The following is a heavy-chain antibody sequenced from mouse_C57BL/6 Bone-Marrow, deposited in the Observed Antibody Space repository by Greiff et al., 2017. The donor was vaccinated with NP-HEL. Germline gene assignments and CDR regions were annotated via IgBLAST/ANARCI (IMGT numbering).Heavy chain of an antibody. CDR2: IYPRSGNT. Sequence: VKLMESGAELARPGASVKLSCKASGYTFTSYGISWVKQRTGQGLEWIGEIYPRSGNTYYNEKFKGKATLTADKSSSTAYMELRSLTSEDSAVYFCARSPNWYYFDYWGQGTTLTVSS. CDR3: ARSPNWYYFDY. CDR1: GYTFTSYG. D-gene: IGHD4-1*01. J-gene: IGHJ2*01. V-gene: IGHV1-81*01.